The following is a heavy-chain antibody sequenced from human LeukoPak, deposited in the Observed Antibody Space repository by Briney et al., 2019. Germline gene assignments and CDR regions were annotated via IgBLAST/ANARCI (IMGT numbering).Heavy chain of an antibody. Sequence: GGSLRLSCAASGFTFSTYTMIWVAQAPGKGLKGLSSITSAGTLIYYADSLRGRFTVSRDNATNSLYLQMNRLRAEATPMYYCARNLWDHWGQGTLVTVSS. CDR2: ITSAGTLI. CDR1: GFTFSTYT. J-gene: IGHJ4*02. V-gene: IGHV3-21*01. CDR3: ARNLWDH.